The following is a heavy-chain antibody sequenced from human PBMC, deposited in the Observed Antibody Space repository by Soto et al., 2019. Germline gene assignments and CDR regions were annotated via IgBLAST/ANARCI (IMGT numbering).Heavy chain of an antibody. Sequence: PGGSLRLSCAASGFTVSSNYMSWVRQAPGKGLEWVSVIYSGGSTYYADSVKGRFTISRDNSKNTLYLQMNSLRAEDTAVYYCARDLKVRGDMYKLLYDYYYYGMDVWGQGTTVTVSS. CDR2: IYSGGST. CDR1: GFTVSSNY. D-gene: IGHD2-2*02. CDR3: ARDLKVRGDMYKLLYDYYYYGMDV. V-gene: IGHV3-53*01. J-gene: IGHJ6*02.